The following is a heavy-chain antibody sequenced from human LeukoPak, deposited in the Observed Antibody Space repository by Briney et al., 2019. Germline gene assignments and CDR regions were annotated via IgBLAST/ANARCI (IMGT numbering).Heavy chain of an antibody. CDR2: INSDGSST. CDR3: ARDKSYVMDV. J-gene: IGHJ6*02. Sequence: GGSLRLSCAASGFTVSTNYMSWVRQAPGKGLVWVSRINSDGSSTNYADSVKGRFTISRDNAKNTLYLQMNSLRAEDTAVYYCARDKSYVMDVWGQGTTVTVSS. CDR1: GFTVSTNY. V-gene: IGHV3-74*01.